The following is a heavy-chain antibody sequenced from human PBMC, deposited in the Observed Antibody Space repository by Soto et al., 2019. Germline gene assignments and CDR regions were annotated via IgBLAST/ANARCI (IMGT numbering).Heavy chain of an antibody. D-gene: IGHD1-26*01. V-gene: IGHV1-18*04. CDR2: ISGYNGDI. CDR1: GYTFNRHG. Sequence: QVHLVQSGGEVKKPGASVKVSCKASGYTFNRHGITWVRQAPGQGCEWMGWISGYNGDINYEQKFQGRVTLSSDTLTSTVYLELKSLRFDDTAVYYCARVRIVGAREIDFWGQGTLVTVSS. J-gene: IGHJ4*02. CDR3: ARVRIVGAREIDF.